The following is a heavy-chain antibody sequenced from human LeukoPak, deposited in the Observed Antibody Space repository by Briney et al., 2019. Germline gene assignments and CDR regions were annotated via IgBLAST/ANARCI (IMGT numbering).Heavy chain of an antibody. Sequence: GGSLKLSCAASGFTFSGSAMHWVRQASGKGLEWVGRIRSKLNGYATVYAASVKGRFTISRDDSKNTAYLQMNSLKTEDTAMYYCIREGSGWYTDYWGQGTLVTVSS. CDR1: GFTFSGSA. D-gene: IGHD6-19*01. V-gene: IGHV3-73*01. CDR3: IREGSGWYTDY. J-gene: IGHJ4*02. CDR2: IRSKLNGYAT.